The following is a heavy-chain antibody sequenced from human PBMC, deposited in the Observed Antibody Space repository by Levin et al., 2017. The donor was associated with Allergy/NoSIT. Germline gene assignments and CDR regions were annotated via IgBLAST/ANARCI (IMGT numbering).Heavy chain of an antibody. J-gene: IGHJ4*02. CDR1: GFTFSSYW. V-gene: IGHV3-74*01. CDR3: ARDWRLGGPDY. Sequence: GESLKISCAASGFTFSSYWMHWVRQVPGKGLVWVSRINSDGSETRYADSVKGRFTISRDNAKNTLYLQMNSLRAEDTALYYCARDWRLGGPDYWGQGPLVTVSS. CDR2: INSDGSET. D-gene: IGHD3-10*01.